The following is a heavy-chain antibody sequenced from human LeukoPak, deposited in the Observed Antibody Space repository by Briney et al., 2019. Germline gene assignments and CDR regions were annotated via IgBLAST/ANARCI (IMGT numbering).Heavy chain of an antibody. CDR2: MNPNSGNT. J-gene: IGHJ4*02. CDR1: GYTFTSYD. V-gene: IGHV1-8*01. CDR3: ARTTLYYYDSSGYYLGY. D-gene: IGHD3-22*01. Sequence: ASVKVSCKASGYTFTSYDINWVRQATGQGLEWMGWMNPNSGNTGYAQKFQGRVTMTRNTSISTAYMELSSLRSEDTAVYYCARTTLYYYDSSGYYLGYWGQGTLVTVSS.